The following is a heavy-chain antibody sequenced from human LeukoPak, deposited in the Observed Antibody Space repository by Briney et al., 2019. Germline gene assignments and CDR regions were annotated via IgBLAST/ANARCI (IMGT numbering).Heavy chain of an antibody. CDR1: GYTFTSYG. Sequence: ASVKVSCKASGYTFTSYGISWVRQAPGQGLEWRGWISAYNGNTNYAQKLQGRVTMTTDTSTSTAYMELRSLRSDDTAMYYCAXXXXARVAGPYFDYWGQRTLVTVSS. CDR2: ISAYNGNT. V-gene: IGHV1-18*01. CDR3: AXXXXARVAGPYFDY. D-gene: IGHD6-19*01. J-gene: IGHJ4*02.